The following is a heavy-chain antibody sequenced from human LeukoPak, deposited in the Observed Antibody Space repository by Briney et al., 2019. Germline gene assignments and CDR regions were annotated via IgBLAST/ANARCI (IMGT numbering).Heavy chain of an antibody. J-gene: IGHJ4*02. Sequence: PSETLSLTCTVSGGSISYYYWSWIRQPPGKGLEWIGYIFYSGTTNYNPSLKSRVTISVDTSKNQFSLRLSSVTAVDTAVYYCARDHYDSSGCIDQWGQGTQVTVSS. CDR3: ARDHYDSSGCIDQ. CDR1: GGSISYYY. D-gene: IGHD3-22*01. V-gene: IGHV4-59*01. CDR2: IFYSGTT.